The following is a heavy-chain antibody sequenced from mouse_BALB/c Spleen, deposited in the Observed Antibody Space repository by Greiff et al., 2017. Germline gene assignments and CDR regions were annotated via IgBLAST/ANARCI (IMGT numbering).Heavy chain of an antibody. CDR2: INPSNGRT. Sequence: QVQLKQPGAELVKPGASVKLSCKASGYTFTSYWMHWVKQRPGQGLEWIGEINPSNGRTNYNEKFKSKATLTVDKSSSTAYMQLSSLTSEDSAVYYCARSLGGYDGAWFAYWGQGTLVTVSA. D-gene: IGHD2-2*01. J-gene: IGHJ3*01. V-gene: IGHV1S81*02. CDR3: ARSLGGYDGAWFAY. CDR1: GYTFTSYW.